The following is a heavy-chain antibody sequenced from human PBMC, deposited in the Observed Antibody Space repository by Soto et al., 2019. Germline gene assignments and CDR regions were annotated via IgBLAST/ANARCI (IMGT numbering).Heavy chain of an antibody. D-gene: IGHD4-17*01. V-gene: IGHV5-51*01. J-gene: IGHJ3*02. Sequence: GESLKISCKGSGYSFTSYWIGWVRQMPGKGLEWMGIIYPGDSDTRYSPSFQGQVTISADKSISTAYLQWSSLKASDTAMYYYARRPTAVTTYHAYAFDIWGQGTMVTVSS. CDR3: ARRPTAVTTYHAYAFDI. CDR2: IYPGDSDT. CDR1: GYSFTSYW.